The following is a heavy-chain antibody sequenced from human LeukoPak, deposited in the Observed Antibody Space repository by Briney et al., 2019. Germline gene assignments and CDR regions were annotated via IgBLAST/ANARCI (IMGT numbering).Heavy chain of an antibody. Sequence: GSLRLSCAASGFTFSSYAMQWVRQAPGKGLEWVAVISFDGSNKYYADSVKGRFTISRDNSKNTLYVQMNSLRAEDTAVYYCARAPTVVSYFDYWGQGTLVTVSS. V-gene: IGHV3-30-3*01. CDR2: ISFDGSNK. D-gene: IGHD4-23*01. CDR3: ARAPTVVSYFDY. CDR1: GFTFSSYA. J-gene: IGHJ4*02.